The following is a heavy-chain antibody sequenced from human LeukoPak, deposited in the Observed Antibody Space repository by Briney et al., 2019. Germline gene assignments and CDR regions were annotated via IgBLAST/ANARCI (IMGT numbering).Heavy chain of an antibody. V-gene: IGHV4-34*01. CDR3: AGAGYCSSTSCAGGYGMDV. CDR2: INHSGST. D-gene: IGHD2-2*01. J-gene: IGHJ6*02. Sequence: PSETLSLTCAVYGGSFSGYYWSWLRQPPGKGLEWIGEINHSGSTYYNPSLKSRVTISVDRSKNQFSLKLSSVTAADTAVYYCAGAGYCSSTSCAGGYGMDVWGQGTTVTVSS. CDR1: GGSFSGYY.